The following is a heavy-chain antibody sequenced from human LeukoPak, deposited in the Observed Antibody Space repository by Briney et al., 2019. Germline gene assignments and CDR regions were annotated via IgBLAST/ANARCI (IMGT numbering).Heavy chain of an antibody. J-gene: IGHJ4*02. CDR3: AREDSSGWYVFDY. D-gene: IGHD6-19*01. Sequence: GASVTVSFTASGYTFTIYYMHWVRHAPGQGKEWMGIINPSGGSTSYAQKFQGRVTMTRDTSTSTVYMELSSLRSEDTAVYYCAREDSSGWYVFDYWGQGTLVTVSP. CDR1: GYTFTIYY. V-gene: IGHV1-46*01. CDR2: INPSGGST.